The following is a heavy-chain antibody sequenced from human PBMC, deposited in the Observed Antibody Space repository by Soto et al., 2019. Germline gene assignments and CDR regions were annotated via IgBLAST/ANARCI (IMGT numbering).Heavy chain of an antibody. J-gene: IGHJ3*02. Sequence: GGSLRLSCAASGFTFSSYAMSWVRQAPGKGLEWVSAISGSGGSTYYADSAKGRFTISRDNSKNTLYLQMNSLRAEDTAVYYCAKDEVYYDSSGYYGVAFDIWGQGTMVTVSS. CDR2: ISGSGGST. D-gene: IGHD3-22*01. V-gene: IGHV3-23*01. CDR1: GFTFSSYA. CDR3: AKDEVYYDSSGYYGVAFDI.